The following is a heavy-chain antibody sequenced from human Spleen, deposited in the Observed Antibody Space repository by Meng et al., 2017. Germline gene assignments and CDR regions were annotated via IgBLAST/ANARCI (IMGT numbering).Heavy chain of an antibody. Sequence: GGSLRLSCAASGFTFSTYTMHWVRQAPGKRLEWVSSISGSSSNIYYADSVKGRFTISRDNPKKSVYLQINSLRAEDTAIYYCARDWWTTATTYFDYWGQGSLVTVSS. CDR3: ARDWWTTATTYFDY. J-gene: IGHJ4*02. D-gene: IGHD4-17*01. CDR2: ISGSSSNI. V-gene: IGHV3-21*01. CDR1: GFTFSTYT.